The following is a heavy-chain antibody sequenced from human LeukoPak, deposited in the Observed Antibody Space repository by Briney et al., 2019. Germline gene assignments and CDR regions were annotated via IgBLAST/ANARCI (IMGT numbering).Heavy chain of an antibody. D-gene: IGHD5-18*01. CDR2: IYYSGST. CDR3: ARTTEGGYTYDYFYYYYMDV. CDR1: GGSISSYY. V-gene: IGHV4-59*01. Sequence: SETLSLTCTVSGGSISSYYWSWIRQPPGKGLEWIGYIYYSGSTNYNPSLKSRVTILVDTSKNQFSLKLSSVTAADTAVYYCARTTEGGYTYDYFYYYYMDVWGKGTTVTISS. J-gene: IGHJ6*03.